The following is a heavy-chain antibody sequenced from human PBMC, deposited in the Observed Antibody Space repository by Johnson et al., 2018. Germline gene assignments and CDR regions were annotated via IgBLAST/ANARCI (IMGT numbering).Heavy chain of an antibody. D-gene: IGHD3-16*01. Sequence: QVQLLESGGGVVQPGRSLRLSCAASQFTFSRHGMYWVRQAPGKGLEWLAFISYYGHNKHVAASVKGRFTISRDNSKNTLYLQMNSLRTEDTAVYYCAKERPDMIGAFDVWGQGTMVIVSS. CDR1: QFTFSRHG. CDR2: ISYYGHNK. CDR3: AKERPDMIGAFDV. J-gene: IGHJ3*01. V-gene: IGHV3-30*18.